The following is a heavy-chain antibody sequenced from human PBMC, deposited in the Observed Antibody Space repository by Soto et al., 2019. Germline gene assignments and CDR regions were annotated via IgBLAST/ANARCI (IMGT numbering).Heavy chain of an antibody. CDR1: GFTFSTYA. CDR3: ARVCSTTSCYGAFDI. J-gene: IGHJ3*02. Sequence: EVQLVESGGGLVQPGGSLRLSCAASGFTFSTYAMHWVRQAPGKGLEYVSLISGVGRSTYYANSVKGRFTISRDNSKNTLYLQMGSLRAEDMAVYYCARVCSTTSCYGAFDIWGQGTMVIVSS. CDR2: ISGVGRST. V-gene: IGHV3-64*01. D-gene: IGHD2-2*01.